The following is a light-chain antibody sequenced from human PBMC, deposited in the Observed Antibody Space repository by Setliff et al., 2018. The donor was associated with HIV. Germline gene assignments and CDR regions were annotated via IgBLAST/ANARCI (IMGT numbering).Light chain of an antibody. CDR3: CSYAGSYTYV. CDR2: DVS. J-gene: IGLJ1*01. V-gene: IGLV2-11*01. Sequence: QSALTQPRSVSGSPGQSVTISCTGTRSDVGGYNYVSWYQQHPGKAPKLMIYDVSKRPSGVPDRFSGSKSGNPASLTISGLQAEDEADYYCCSYAGSYTYVFGTGTK. CDR1: RSDVGGYNY.